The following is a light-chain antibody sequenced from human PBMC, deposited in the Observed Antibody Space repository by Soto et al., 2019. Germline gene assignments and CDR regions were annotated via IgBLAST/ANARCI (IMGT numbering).Light chain of an antibody. J-gene: IGKJ1*01. V-gene: IGKV1-39*01. CDR3: QQTYSLPRT. CDR2: SAS. Sequence: DVQMTQSPSSLSASVGDRVTIACRASQTVSKFVNWYQQKPGKVPDLLIYSASTLYSGVPSRFRGSGSGTEFTLTISNLQPEDFATYYCQQTYSLPRTFAQGTKVE. CDR1: QTVSKF.